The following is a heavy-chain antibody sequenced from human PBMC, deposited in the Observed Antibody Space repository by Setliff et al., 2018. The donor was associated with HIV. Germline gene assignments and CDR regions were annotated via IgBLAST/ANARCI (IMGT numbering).Heavy chain of an antibody. CDR3: ARDRQDYSAGSYIYYFDY. D-gene: IGHD3-10*01. CDR2: ISTHNDDT. J-gene: IGHJ4*02. CDR1: GYTFTTYA. Sequence: AASVKVSCKASGYTFTTYAISWVRQAPGRGLEWMGWISTHNDDTDYAQKFQGRVTMTRDTSTSTVYMELRSLRSDDTAVYYCARDRQDYSAGSYIYYFDYWGQGTLVTVSS. V-gene: IGHV1-18*01.